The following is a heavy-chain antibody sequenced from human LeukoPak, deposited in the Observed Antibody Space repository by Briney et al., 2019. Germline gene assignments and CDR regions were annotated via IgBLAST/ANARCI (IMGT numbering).Heavy chain of an antibody. CDR2: IYYSGST. V-gene: IGHV4-59*01. CDR1: GGSISSYY. CDR3: ARAGDYGIKD. Sequence: SETLSLTCTVSGGSISSYYWTWIRQPPGKGLEWIGYIYYSGSTNYNPSLKSRVIILVDTSKNQFSLKLNSVTAADTAVYYCARAGDYGIKDWGQGTLVTVSS. D-gene: IGHD4-17*01. J-gene: IGHJ4*02.